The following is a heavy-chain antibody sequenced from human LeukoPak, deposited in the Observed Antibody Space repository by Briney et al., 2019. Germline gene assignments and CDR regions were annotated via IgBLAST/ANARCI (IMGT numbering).Heavy chain of an antibody. V-gene: IGHV3-48*01. Sequence: GGSLRLSCAASGFTFSSYSMNWVRQAPGKGLEWISYISSSSSTIHYADSVKGRFTISRDNAKNSLFLQMNSLRAEDTAVYHCARALGQVDPFDYWGQGTLVTVSS. J-gene: IGHJ4*02. CDR2: ISSSSSTI. D-gene: IGHD2-15*01. CDR3: ARALGQVDPFDY. CDR1: GFTFSSYS.